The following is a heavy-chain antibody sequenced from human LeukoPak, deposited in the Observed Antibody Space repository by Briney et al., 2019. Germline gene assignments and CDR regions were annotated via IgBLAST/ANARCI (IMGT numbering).Heavy chain of an antibody. CDR3: ARDLGVMVRAFDI. J-gene: IGHJ3*02. Sequence: SGTLTLSCTASGGSISSYSRSWIRQPPGKRLEWIGYIYYSGSTTYNPSLKSRVNISVDTSKNQISLKLSSVTAADTAVYYCARDLGVMVRAFDIWGQGTMVTVSS. D-gene: IGHD5-18*01. CDR2: IYYSGST. V-gene: IGHV4-59*01. CDR1: GGSISSYS.